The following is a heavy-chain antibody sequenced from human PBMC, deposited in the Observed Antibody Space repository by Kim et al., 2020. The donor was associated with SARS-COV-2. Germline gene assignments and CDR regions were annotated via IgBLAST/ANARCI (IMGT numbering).Heavy chain of an antibody. V-gene: IGHV4-34*01. D-gene: IGHD3-22*01. CDR3: ARGGDSSGYTPYYYYGMDV. CDR1: GGSFSGYY. Sequence: SETLSLTCAVYGGSFSGYYWSWIRQPPGKGLEWIGEINHSGSTNYNPSLKSRVTISVDTSKNQFSLKLSSVTAADTAVYYCARGGDSSGYTPYYYYGMDVWGQGTTVTVSS. J-gene: IGHJ6*02. CDR2: INHSGST.